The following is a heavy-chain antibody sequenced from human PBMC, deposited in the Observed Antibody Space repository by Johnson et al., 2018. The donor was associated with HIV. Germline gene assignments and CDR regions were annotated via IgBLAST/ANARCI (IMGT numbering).Heavy chain of an antibody. CDR3: TTESMVRGVMGAFDI. V-gene: IGHV3-23*04. J-gene: IGHJ3*02. Sequence: VQLVESGGGLVQPGRSLRLSCAASGFTFSSYAMSWVRQAPGKGLEWVSAFSGSGGSTYYADSVKGRFTISRDDSKNTLYLQMNSLKTEDTAVFYCTTESMVRGVMGAFDIWGQGTMVTVSS. CDR2: FSGSGGST. D-gene: IGHD3-10*01. CDR1: GFTFSSYA.